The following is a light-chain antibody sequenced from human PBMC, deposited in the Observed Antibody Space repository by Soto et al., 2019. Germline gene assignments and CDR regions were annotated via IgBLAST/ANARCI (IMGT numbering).Light chain of an antibody. CDR2: GTS. V-gene: IGLV1-40*01. Sequence: SVLTQPPSVSGAPGKRVTISCTGSSSNIGAGYDVHWYQQLPGTAPKLLIDGTSTRPSGVPDRFSGSKSCTSASLAITGLQAEDEADYYCQSYDSSLSGSIFGGGTKLTVL. J-gene: IGLJ2*01. CDR1: SSNIGAGYD. CDR3: QSYDSSLSGSI.